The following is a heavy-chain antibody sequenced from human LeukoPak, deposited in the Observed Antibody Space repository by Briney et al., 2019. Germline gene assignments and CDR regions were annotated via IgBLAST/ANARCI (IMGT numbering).Heavy chain of an antibody. V-gene: IGHV3-21*01. CDR3: AKVDLGTYYFDY. CDR1: GFTFSDYY. D-gene: IGHD7-27*01. Sequence: GGSLRLSCAASGFTFSDYYMNWIRQAPGKGLEWVSSISSSSSYIYYADSMKGRFTISRDNAKNSLYLQMNSLRAEDTAVYYCAKVDLGTYYFDYWGQGTLVTVSS. J-gene: IGHJ4*02. CDR2: ISSSSSYI.